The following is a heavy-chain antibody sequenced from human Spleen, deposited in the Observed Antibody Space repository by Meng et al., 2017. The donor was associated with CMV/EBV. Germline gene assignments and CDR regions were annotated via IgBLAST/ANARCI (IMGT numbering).Heavy chain of an antibody. CDR1: GYTFTNYG. CDR3: ARGDLRAWFDP. Sequence: ASVKVSCKASGYTFTNYGISWVRQAPGQGLEWMGWIIADNGKTHYAQNCQGGVTMTTDTSTSTAYMEMTGLKSDDTAVYYCARGDLRAWFDPWGQGTLVTVSS. J-gene: IGHJ5*02. CDR2: IIADNGKT. V-gene: IGHV1-18*01. D-gene: IGHD3-3*01.